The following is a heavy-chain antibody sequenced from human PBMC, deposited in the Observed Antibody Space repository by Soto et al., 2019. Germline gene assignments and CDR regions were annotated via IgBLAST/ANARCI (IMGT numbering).Heavy chain of an antibody. Sequence: ASVKVSCKASGYTFTGYYMHWVRQAPGQGLEWMGWINPNSGGTNYAQKFQGRVTMTRDTSISTAYMELNRLRSDDTAVYYCARRLRSSYGMDVWGQGTTVTVSS. CDR2: INPNSGGT. CDR3: ARRLRSSYGMDV. D-gene: IGHD3-3*01. V-gene: IGHV1-2*02. CDR1: GYTFTGYY. J-gene: IGHJ6*02.